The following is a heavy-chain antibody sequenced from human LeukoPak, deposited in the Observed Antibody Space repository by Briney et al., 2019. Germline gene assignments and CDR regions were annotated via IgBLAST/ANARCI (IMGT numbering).Heavy chain of an antibody. Sequence: GGSLRLSCSASEFTFNNYGMHWVRQAPGKGLEWVALISKDGSNEYYADSVKGRFTISRDNSKNTLDLQMNSLRADDTAVYYCTTVYCSSTSCYSPRMDVWGKGTTVTVSS. D-gene: IGHD2-2*02. CDR3: TTVYCSSTSCYSPRMDV. CDR1: EFTFNNYG. V-gene: IGHV3-30*03. J-gene: IGHJ6*04. CDR2: ISKDGSNE.